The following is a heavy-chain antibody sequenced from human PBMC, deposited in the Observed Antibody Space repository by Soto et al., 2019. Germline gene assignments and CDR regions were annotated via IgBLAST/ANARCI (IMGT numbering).Heavy chain of an antibody. D-gene: IGHD4-17*01. Sequence: ASVQVSCKASGYTFTSYYMHWVRQAPGQGLEWIGIINPSGGSTSYAQKFQGRVTMTRDTSTSTVYMELSSLRSGDTAVYYCARDHGRTTVTTDFDYWGQGTLVTVSS. J-gene: IGHJ4*02. CDR3: ARDHGRTTVTTDFDY. V-gene: IGHV1-46*01. CDR2: INPSGGST. CDR1: GYTFTSYY.